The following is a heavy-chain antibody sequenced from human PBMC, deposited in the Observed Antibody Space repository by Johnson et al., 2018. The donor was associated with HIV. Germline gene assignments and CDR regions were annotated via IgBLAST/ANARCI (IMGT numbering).Heavy chain of an antibody. Sequence: QVQLVESGGGVVQPGRSLRLSCAASGFTFSSYGMHWVRQAPGKGLDWVAFIWYDGSKTYYGDSVKGRFTISRDNSKNTLYLQMNSLRAEDTAVYYCASSWFGELSYAFDIWGQGTMVTVSS. V-gene: IGHV3-33*01. D-gene: IGHD3-10*01. CDR3: ASSWFGELSYAFDI. CDR2: IWYDGSKT. CDR1: GFTFSSYG. J-gene: IGHJ3*02.